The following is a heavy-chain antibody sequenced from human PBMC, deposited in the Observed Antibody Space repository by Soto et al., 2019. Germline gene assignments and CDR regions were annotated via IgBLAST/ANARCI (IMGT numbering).Heavy chain of an antibody. CDR3: ASYGGSAVGY. D-gene: IGHD4-17*01. J-gene: IGHJ4*02. V-gene: IGHV3-66*01. Sequence: DVQLVESGGGLVPPGGSLRLSCAASGFIVDSNHLNWVRQAPGKGLEWVSVAYNHGATYYTDSVRGRFTIFRDKAKNTVYLQMNSLRVEDTALYYCASYGGSAVGYWGQGALVTVSS. CDR1: GFIVDSNH. CDR2: AYNHGAT.